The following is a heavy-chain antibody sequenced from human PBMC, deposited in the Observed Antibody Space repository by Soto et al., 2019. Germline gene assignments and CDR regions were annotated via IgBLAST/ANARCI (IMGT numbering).Heavy chain of an antibody. CDR1: GCTFSVYP. D-gene: IGHD3-3*01. J-gene: IGHJ4*02. CDR3: ARGYYDFYSDY. V-gene: IGHV1-69*13. CDR2: IIPIFGTA. Sequence: ASVKLSCKGSGCTFSVYPISCGRQAPGQGLEWMGGIIPIFGTANYAQKFQGRVTITADESTSTAYMELSSLRSEDTAVYYCARGYYDFYSDYWGQGTLVTVSS.